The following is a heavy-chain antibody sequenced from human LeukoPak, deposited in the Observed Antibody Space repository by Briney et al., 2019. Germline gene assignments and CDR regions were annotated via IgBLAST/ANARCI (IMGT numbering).Heavy chain of an antibody. CDR1: GFTFGDYP. D-gene: IGHD4-17*01. CDR3: ARVPTVNREDY. V-gene: IGHV3-49*04. CDR2: IRAKAYGGTT. Sequence: GGSLRPSCTASGFTFGDYPMTWVRQAPGKGLEWVGFIRAKAYGGTTEYAASVKGRFTISRDDSNSIVYLQMNSLRTDDTAVYYCARVPTVNREDYWGQGTLVTVSS. J-gene: IGHJ4*02.